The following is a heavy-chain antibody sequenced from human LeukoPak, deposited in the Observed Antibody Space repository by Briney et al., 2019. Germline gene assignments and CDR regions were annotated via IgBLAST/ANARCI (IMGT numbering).Heavy chain of an antibody. D-gene: IGHD3-9*01. V-gene: IGHV1-8*01. Sequence: ASVKVSCTASGYTFTSYDINWVRQATGQGLEWMGWMNPNSGNTGYAQKFQGRVTMTRNTSISTAYMELSSLRSEDTAVYYCAREVDILTVTYAFDIWGQGTMVTVSS. J-gene: IGHJ3*02. CDR2: MNPNSGNT. CDR3: AREVDILTVTYAFDI. CDR1: GYTFTSYD.